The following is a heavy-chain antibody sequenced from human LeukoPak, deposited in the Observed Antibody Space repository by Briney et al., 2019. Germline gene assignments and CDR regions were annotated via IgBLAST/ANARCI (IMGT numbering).Heavy chain of an antibody. CDR2: MNPNSGNT. J-gene: IGHJ5*02. V-gene: IGHV1-8*03. D-gene: IGHD6-13*01. CDR1: GYTFTSYD. CDR3: ARLIYSSSWSRFDP. Sequence: GASVKVSCTASGYTFTSYDINWVRQATGQGLEWMGWMNPNSGNTGYAQKFQGRVTITRNTSISTAYMELSSLRSEDTAVYYCARLIYSSSWSRFDPWGQGTLVTVSS.